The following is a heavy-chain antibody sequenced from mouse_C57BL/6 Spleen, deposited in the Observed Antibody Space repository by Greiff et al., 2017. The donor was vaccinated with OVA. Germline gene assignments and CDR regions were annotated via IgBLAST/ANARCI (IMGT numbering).Heavy chain of an antibody. V-gene: IGHV1-55*01. CDR1: GYTFTSYW. J-gene: IGHJ3*01. D-gene: IGHD4-1*01. Sequence: QVQLQQPGAELVKPGASVKMSCKASGYTFTSYWITWVKQRPGQGLEWIGDIYPGSGSTNYNEKFKSKATLTVATSSSTAYMQLSSLTSEDSSLSYCARYGTWTWFAYWGQGTLVTVSA. CDR3: ARYGTWTWFAY. CDR2: IYPGSGST.